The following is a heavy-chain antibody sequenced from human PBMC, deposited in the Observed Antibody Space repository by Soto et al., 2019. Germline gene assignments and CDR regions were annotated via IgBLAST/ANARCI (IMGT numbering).Heavy chain of an antibody. CDR2: IIPIFGTA. CDR3: ARDWGYSYGSYYFDY. Sequence: SVKVSCKASGGTFSSYAISWVRQAPGQGLEWMGGIIPIFGTANYAQKFQGRVTITADESTSTAYMELSSLRSEDTAVYYCARDWGYSYGSYYFDYWGQGTLVTVSS. V-gene: IGHV1-69*13. J-gene: IGHJ4*02. CDR1: GGTFSSYA. D-gene: IGHD5-18*01.